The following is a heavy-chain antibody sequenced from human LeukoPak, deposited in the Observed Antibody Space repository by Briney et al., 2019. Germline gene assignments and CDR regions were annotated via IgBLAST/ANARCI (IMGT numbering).Heavy chain of an antibody. D-gene: IGHD6-13*01. V-gene: IGHV3-30*02. CDR1: GFTFSSYG. Sequence: GSLRLSCATSGFTFSSYGMHWVRQAPGKGLEWVAFIRYDGSNKYYADSVKGRFTISRDNSKNTLHLQMNSLRAEDTAVYYCAKVPAAGTDWFDPWGQGTLVTVSS. J-gene: IGHJ5*02. CDR3: AKVPAAGTDWFDP. CDR2: IRYDGSNK.